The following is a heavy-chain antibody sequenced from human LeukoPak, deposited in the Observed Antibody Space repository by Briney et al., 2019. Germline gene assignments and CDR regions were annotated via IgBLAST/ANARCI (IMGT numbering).Heavy chain of an antibody. CDR1: GYAFTSYD. V-gene: IGHV1-46*03. CDR2: INPSGGRT. D-gene: IGHD3-22*01. CDR3: ARDSSRITMIVVVTTDNWFDP. J-gene: IGHJ5*02. Sequence: ASVKVSCKAAGYAFTSYDMHWVRQPPGPGLEWVGIINPSGGRTSSAQKFQGRVTMTRDTSTSTVYMELSILRSEDTAVYSCARDSSRITMIVVVTTDNWFDPWGQGTLVTVSS.